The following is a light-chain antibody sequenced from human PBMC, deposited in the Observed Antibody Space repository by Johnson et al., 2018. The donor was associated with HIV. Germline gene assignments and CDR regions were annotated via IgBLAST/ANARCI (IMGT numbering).Light chain of an antibody. CDR2: ENN. CDR1: SSNIGNNY. J-gene: IGLJ1*01. V-gene: IGLV1-51*02. CDR3: AAWDDSLNGSYV. Sequence: SVLTQPPSVSAAPGQKVTISCSGSSSNIGNNYVSWYQQLPGTAPKLLIYENNKRPSGIPDRFSGSKSGTSASLAISGLQSADEADYYCAAWDDSLNGSYVFGTGTKVTVL.